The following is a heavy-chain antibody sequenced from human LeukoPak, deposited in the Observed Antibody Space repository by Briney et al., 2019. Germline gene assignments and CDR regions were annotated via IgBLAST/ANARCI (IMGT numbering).Heavy chain of an antibody. Sequence: GGSLRLSCAASGFTFSSYAMSSVRQAPGKGLEWVSAISGSGGSTYYADSVKGRFTISRDNSKNTLYLQMNSLRAEDTAVYYCAKDSGWYQGLDYWGQGTLVTVSS. D-gene: IGHD6-19*01. V-gene: IGHV3-23*01. CDR2: ISGSGGST. CDR1: GFTFSSYA. CDR3: AKDSGWYQGLDY. J-gene: IGHJ4*02.